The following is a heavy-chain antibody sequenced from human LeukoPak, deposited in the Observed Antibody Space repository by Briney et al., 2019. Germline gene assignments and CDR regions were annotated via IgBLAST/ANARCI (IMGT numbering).Heavy chain of an antibody. D-gene: IGHD2-2*01. CDR1: GGSISSSSYY. CDR3: ARGPRRYCSSTSCLGRFDY. CDR2: IYYSGST. Sequence: SETLSLTCTVSGGSISSSSYYWGWIRQPPGKGLEWIGGIYYSGSTYYNPSLKSRVTISVDTSKNQFSLKLSSVTAADTAVYYCARGPRRYCSSTSCLGRFDYWGQGTLVTVSS. V-gene: IGHV4-39*07. J-gene: IGHJ4*02.